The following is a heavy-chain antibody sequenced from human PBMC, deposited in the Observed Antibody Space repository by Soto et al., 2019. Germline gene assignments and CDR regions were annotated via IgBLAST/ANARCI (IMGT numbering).Heavy chain of an antibody. CDR2: VFNGGNT. CDR1: GGSIDLHH. Sequence: SETLSLTCTVSGGSIDLHHWTWIRQPPGKGLEWIGHVFNGGNTDYSPSLKTRVTISVDTSKNQFSLKLASVTAADTAVYYCARDRVGTFSNWFDSWGRGTLVTVSS. J-gene: IGHJ5*01. CDR3: ARDRVGTFSNWFDS. D-gene: IGHD1-26*01. V-gene: IGHV4-59*11.